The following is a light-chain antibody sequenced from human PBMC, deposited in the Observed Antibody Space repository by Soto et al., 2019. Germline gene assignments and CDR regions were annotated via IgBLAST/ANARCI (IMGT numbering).Light chain of an antibody. CDR1: QSISSY. V-gene: IGKV1-39*01. CDR3: QQSYSTPSIT. Sequence: DIQMTQSPSSLSASVGDRVTITCRASQSISSYLNWFQQKPGKAPNLLIYAASSLQSGVPSRFSGSGSGTDFTLTINSLHPEDFATYYCQQSYSTPSITFGQGTRLEIK. J-gene: IGKJ5*01. CDR2: AAS.